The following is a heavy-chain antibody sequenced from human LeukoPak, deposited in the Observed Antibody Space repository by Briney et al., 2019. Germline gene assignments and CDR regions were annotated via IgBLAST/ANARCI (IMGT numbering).Heavy chain of an antibody. Sequence: SETLSLTCTVSGGSISSGDYYWSWIRQPPGKGLEWIGYIYYSGSTYYNPSLKSRVTISVGTSKNQFSLKPSSVTAADTAVYYCARDAHWGLGWFDPWGQGTLVTVSS. CDR2: IYYSGST. V-gene: IGHV4-30-4*08. CDR1: GGSISSGDYY. D-gene: IGHD7-27*01. J-gene: IGHJ5*02. CDR3: ARDAHWGLGWFDP.